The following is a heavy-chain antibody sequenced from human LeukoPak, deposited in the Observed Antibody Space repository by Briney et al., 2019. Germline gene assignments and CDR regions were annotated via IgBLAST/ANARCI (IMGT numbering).Heavy chain of an antibody. D-gene: IGHD3-3*01. J-gene: IGHJ6*03. CDR3: ARVGHYDFLRGYYQVYYYYYYMDV. CDR2: INPNSGGT. V-gene: IGHV1-2*06. CDR1: GYTFTGYY. Sequence: ASVKVSCKASGYTFTGYYMHWVRQAPGQGLEWMGRINPNSGGTNYAQKFQGRVTMTRYTSISTAYMELSRLRSDDTAVYYCARVGHYDFLRGYYQVYYYYYYMDVWGKGTTVTVSS.